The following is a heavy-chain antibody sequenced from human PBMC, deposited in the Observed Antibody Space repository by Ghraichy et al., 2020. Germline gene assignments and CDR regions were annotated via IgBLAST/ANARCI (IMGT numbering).Heavy chain of an antibody. D-gene: IGHD3-10*01. Sequence: ASVKVSCKASGYTFTSYYMHWVRQAPGQGLEWMGWINPNSGGTNYAQKFQGRVTMTRDTSISTAYMELSRLRSDDTAVYYCARDRGGGDYYYYYGMDVWGQGTTVTVSS. J-gene: IGHJ6*02. CDR1: GYTFTSYY. V-gene: IGHV1-2*02. CDR2: INPNSGGT. CDR3: ARDRGGGDYYYYYGMDV.